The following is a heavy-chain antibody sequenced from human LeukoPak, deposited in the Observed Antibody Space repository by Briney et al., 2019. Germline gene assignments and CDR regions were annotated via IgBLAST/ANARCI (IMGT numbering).Heavy chain of an antibody. CDR2: IYYSGST. D-gene: IGHD3-10*01. Sequence: SETLSLTCIVSGGSISNSLYYWGWIRQPPGKGLEWIGYIYYSGSTNYNPSLKSRVTISVDTSKNQFSLKLSSVTAADTAVYYCARVFGYGSGSYYYYMDVWGKGTTVTVSS. CDR1: GGSISNSLYY. V-gene: IGHV4-61*05. CDR3: ARVFGYGSGSYYYYMDV. J-gene: IGHJ6*03.